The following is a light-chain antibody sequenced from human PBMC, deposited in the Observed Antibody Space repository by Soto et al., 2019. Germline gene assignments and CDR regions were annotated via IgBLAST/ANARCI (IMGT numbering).Light chain of an antibody. CDR3: QHSRW. J-gene: IGKJ1*01. CDR2: GAS. Sequence: EIVMTQSPATLSVSPGERATLSCRASQSVSSNLAWYQQKPGQAPRPLIYGASTRATGIPARFSGSGSGTDFTLTISSLQSEDFAGYYCQHSRWFGQGTKVDIK. CDR1: QSVSSN. V-gene: IGKV3-15*01.